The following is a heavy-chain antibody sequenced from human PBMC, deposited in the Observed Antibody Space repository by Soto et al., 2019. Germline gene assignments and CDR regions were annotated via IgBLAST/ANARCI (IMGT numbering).Heavy chain of an antibody. V-gene: IGHV4-30-2*01. CDR1: GGSISSGGYC. J-gene: IGHJ4*02. CDR2: IYHSGST. D-gene: IGHD3-22*01. Sequence: SETLSLTCTVSGGSISSGGYCWSWIRQPPGKGLEWIGYIYHSGSTYYNPSLKSRVTISVDRSKNQFSLKLSSVTAADTAVYYCALAGGSSGYSDYWGQGTLVTVSS. CDR3: ALAGGSSGYSDY.